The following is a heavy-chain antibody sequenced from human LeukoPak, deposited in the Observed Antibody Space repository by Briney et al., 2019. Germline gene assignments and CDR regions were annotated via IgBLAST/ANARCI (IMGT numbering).Heavy chain of an antibody. Sequence: SVKVSCKASGFTFTSSAMQWVRRARGQCLEWIGWIVVGSGNTNYAQKFQERVTITRDMSTSTAYTELSSLRSEDTAVYYCAADWPGPQSYWGQGTLVTVSS. J-gene: IGHJ4*02. CDR1: GFTFTSSA. CDR2: IVVGSGNT. CDR3: AADWPGPQSY. V-gene: IGHV1-58*02.